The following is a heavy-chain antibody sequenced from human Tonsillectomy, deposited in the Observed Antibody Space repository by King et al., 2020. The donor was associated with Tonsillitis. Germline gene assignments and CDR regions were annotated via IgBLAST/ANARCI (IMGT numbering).Heavy chain of an antibody. V-gene: IGHV1-69*01. D-gene: IGHD1-26*01. CDR3: ATTSGSYFRGPFDS. Sequence: QQVQSGAEVKKPGSSVKVSCKASGGTFTSLSINWVRQAPGQGLELVGGIIPIFGTTNYAQKFQGSVTITTDESTGTAFMELSSLKSEDTAVYYCATTSGSYFRGPFDSWGQGTLVTVSS. CDR2: IIPIFGTT. J-gene: IGHJ4*02. CDR1: GGTFTSLS.